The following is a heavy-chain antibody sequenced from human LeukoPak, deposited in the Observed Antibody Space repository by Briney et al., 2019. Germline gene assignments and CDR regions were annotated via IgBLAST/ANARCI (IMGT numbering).Heavy chain of an antibody. CDR1: GYTFTSYD. CDR2: MNPNSGNT. J-gene: IGHJ3*02. D-gene: IGHD6-13*01. CDR3: AVAYSSSGIDDAFDI. Sequence: ASVKVSCKASGYTFTSYDINWVRQATGQGLEWMGWMNPNSGNTGYAQKFQGRVTMTRNTSISTAYMELSSLRSEDTAVYYCAVAYSSSGIDDAFDIWGQGTMVTVSS. V-gene: IGHV1-8*01.